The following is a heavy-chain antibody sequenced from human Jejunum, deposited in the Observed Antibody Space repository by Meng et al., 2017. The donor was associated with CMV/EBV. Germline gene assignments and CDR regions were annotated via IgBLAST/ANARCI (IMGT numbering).Heavy chain of an antibody. Sequence: GSGYSFTTYWIGWVRQMPGKGLEWMRIIYPGDSDTRYSPSFQGQVTISADKSISTAYLQWSSLKASDTAMYYCARGVVSAGSTFDIWGQGTMVTVSS. D-gene: IGHD3-10*01. V-gene: IGHV5-51*01. CDR2: IYPGDSDT. CDR3: ARGVVSAGSTFDI. CDR1: GYSFTTYW. J-gene: IGHJ3*02.